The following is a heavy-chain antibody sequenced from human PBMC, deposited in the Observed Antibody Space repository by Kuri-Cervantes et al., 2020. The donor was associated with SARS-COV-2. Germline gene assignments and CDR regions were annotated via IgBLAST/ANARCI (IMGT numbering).Heavy chain of an antibody. Sequence: ASVKVSCKASGYTFTNYGLSWVRQAPGRGLEWVASINTYNGNTNYAQILQGRVTMTTDTSTSTAYMELSRLRSDDTAVYYCARDLERGPARFDYWGQGTLVTVSS. CDR1: GYTFTNYG. D-gene: IGHD3-3*01. CDR2: INTYNGNT. CDR3: ARDLERGPARFDY. V-gene: IGHV1-18*01. J-gene: IGHJ4*02.